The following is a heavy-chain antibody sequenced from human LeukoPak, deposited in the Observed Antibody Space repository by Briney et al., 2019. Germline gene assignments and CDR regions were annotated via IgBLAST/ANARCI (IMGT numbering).Heavy chain of an antibody. Sequence: KSSETLSLTCTVSGGSISSSSYYWGWIRQPPGKGLEWIGSIYYSGSTYYNPSLKSRVTISVDTSKNQFSLKLSSVTAADTAVYYCARVDLLDGSVALDIWGQGTMVTASS. V-gene: IGHV4-39*07. CDR1: GGSISSSSYY. CDR2: IYYSGST. CDR3: ARVDLLDGSVALDI. J-gene: IGHJ3*02. D-gene: IGHD3-10*01.